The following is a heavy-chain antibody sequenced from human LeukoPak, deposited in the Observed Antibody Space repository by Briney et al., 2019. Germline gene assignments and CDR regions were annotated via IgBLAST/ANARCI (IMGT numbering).Heavy chain of an antibody. CDR1: GNSFTSFW. J-gene: IGHJ6*03. V-gene: IGHV5-51*01. Sequence: GESLKISCKGSGNSFTSFWIGWVRQMPGKGLEGMGIIHPGDSDTRYSPSFKGQVTMSADKSISTAYLQWSSLKASDTAMYYCARHVGSDDSTGYYSLAYFYMDVWGKGTTVTVSS. CDR2: IHPGDSDT. CDR3: ARHVGSDDSTGYYSLAYFYMDV. D-gene: IGHD3-22*01.